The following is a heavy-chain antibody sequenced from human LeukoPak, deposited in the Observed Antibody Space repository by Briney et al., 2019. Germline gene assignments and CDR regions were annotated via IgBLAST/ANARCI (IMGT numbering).Heavy chain of an antibody. J-gene: IGHJ3*02. D-gene: IGHD3-22*01. V-gene: IGHV3-7*01. CDR3: ARDPYDSSGSYYAAFDI. CDR1: GFTFSTSW. CDR2: IKQDVSEE. Sequence: GGSLRLSCAVSGFTFSTSWMTCVSQAPGKGREWVANIKQDVSEEYYVDPVKGRFSISRDNANNSLYLQMNNLRVEDTTVYYCARDPYDSSGSYYAAFDIWGQGTMVAVSS.